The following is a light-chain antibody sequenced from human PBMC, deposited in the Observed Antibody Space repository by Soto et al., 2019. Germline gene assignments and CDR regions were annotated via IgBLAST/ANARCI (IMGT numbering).Light chain of an antibody. V-gene: IGKV1-39*01. CDR3: QQSYETPLT. J-gene: IGKJ4*01. CDR2: GAF. CDR1: QSISSY. Sequence: DIQMTQSPSSLSASVEDRVIITCRASQSISSYLNWYQQKPGKAPKVLIYGAFTLQSGVPPRFSGSGSGTDFTLTISSLQPEDFATYYCQQSYETPLTFGGGTKVDIK.